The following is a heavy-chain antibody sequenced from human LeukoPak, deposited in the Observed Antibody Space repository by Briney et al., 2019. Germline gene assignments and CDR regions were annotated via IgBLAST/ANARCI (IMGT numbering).Heavy chain of an antibody. D-gene: IGHD1-26*01. CDR1: GFSLSTSGVA. CDR2: IYWDDDK. Sequence: SGPTPVKPTQTLTLTCTFSGFSLSTSGVAVGWIRQPPGKALEWLALIYWDDDKRYSPSLKSRLTITKDTSKNQVVLTMTNMDPVDTATYYCAHSLIVGTTPEYFQHWGQDTLVTVPS. CDR3: AHSLIVGTTPEYFQH. J-gene: IGHJ1*01. V-gene: IGHV2-5*02.